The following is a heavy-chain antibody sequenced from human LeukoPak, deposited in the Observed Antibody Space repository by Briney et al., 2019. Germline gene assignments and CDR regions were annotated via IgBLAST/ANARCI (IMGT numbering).Heavy chain of an antibody. D-gene: IGHD6-6*01. Sequence: ASVKLSCKSSGYTFTSYGISWVRQAPGQGLEWMGWISAYNGNTNYAQKLQGRVTMTTDTSTTTAYMELRRLRSEDTAVYYCARDRERIAARPLDYWGQGTLVTVSS. CDR3: ARDRERIAARPLDY. J-gene: IGHJ4*02. CDR1: GYTFTSYG. V-gene: IGHV1-18*01. CDR2: ISAYNGNT.